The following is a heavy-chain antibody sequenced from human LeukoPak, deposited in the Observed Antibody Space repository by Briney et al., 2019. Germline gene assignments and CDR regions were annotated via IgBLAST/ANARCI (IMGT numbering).Heavy chain of an antibody. CDR2: IYPGDSDT. CDR3: ARLIYSSSWYGPYFDY. J-gene: IGHJ4*02. V-gene: IGHV5-51*01. Sequence: GESLKISCKGSGYSFTSYWIGWVRQMPGKGLEWMGIIYPGDSDTRYSPSFQGQVTISADKSISTAYLQWSSLKASDTATYYCARLIYSSSWYGPYFDYWGQGTLVTVSS. CDR1: GYSFTSYW. D-gene: IGHD6-13*01.